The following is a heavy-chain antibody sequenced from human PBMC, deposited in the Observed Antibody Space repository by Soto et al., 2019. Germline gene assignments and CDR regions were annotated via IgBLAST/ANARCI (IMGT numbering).Heavy chain of an antibody. CDR3: ARCSGGSCYIDY. D-gene: IGHD2-15*01. CDR2: IFNNVST. J-gene: IGHJ4*02. Sequence: SSETLSVTCSVAGGSVSSASYNWCWIRQPPGRGLEWIGYIFNNVSTSYNPSLESRVTISVDTSKNQFSLNLSSVTAPDTAVYYCARCSGGSCYIDYWGPGTLVTVSS. V-gene: IGHV4-61*01. CDR1: GGSVSSASYN.